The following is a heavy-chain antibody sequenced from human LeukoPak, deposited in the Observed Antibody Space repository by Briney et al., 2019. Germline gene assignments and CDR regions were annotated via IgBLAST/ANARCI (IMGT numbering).Heavy chain of an antibody. V-gene: IGHV4-34*01. Sequence: PSETLSLTCAVYGGSFSGYYWSWIRQPPGKGLEWIGEINHSGSTNYNPSLKSRVTISVDTSKNQFSLKLSSVTAADTAVYYCASMAVAGTGGFDYWSQGTLVTVSS. CDR1: GGSFSGYY. D-gene: IGHD6-19*01. CDR3: ASMAVAGTGGFDY. CDR2: INHSGST. J-gene: IGHJ4*02.